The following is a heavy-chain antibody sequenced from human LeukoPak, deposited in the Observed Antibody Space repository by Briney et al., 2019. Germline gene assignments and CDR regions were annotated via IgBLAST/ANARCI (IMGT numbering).Heavy chain of an antibody. CDR1: GGSISSYY. V-gene: IGHV4-59*01. CDR3: ARGLSSIRYFDWLSPFSPHFDY. D-gene: IGHD3-9*01. J-gene: IGHJ4*02. CDR2: IYYSGST. Sequence: SETLSLNCTVSGGSISSYYWSWIRQPPGKGLEWIGYIYYSGSTNYNPSLKSRVTISVDTSKNQFSLKLSSVTAADTAVYYCARGLSSIRYFDWLSPFSPHFDYWGQGTLVTVSS.